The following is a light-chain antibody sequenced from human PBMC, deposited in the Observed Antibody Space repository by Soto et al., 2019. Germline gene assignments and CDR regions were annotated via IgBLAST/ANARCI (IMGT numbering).Light chain of an antibody. Sequence: DIQLTQSPSFLSASVGDRVTITCRASQGTSTYLAWYQQKPGKAPKLLIYAASTLQSGVPSRFSGSGSGTEFTLTISSLQPEDFATYYCQQLNSYPLGFGGGTKVEIK. J-gene: IGKJ4*01. CDR2: AAS. CDR3: QQLNSYPLG. CDR1: QGTSTY. V-gene: IGKV1-9*01.